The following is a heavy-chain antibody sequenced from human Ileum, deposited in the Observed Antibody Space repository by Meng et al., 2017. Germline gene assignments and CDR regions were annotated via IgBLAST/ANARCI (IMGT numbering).Heavy chain of an antibody. Sequence: QLQLQVSGPGLLEPSETLSLTCVVSSGSLTSSGSYWGWVRQSPGKGLEWIATIYYRGTTYYNPSLKSRVTISIDTSKSQVSLEMASVVAADSGLFYCARGTDYGDSYYFDFLGPRSPGHRLL. V-gene: IGHV4-39*02. J-gene: IGHJ4*01. CDR2: IYYRGTT. CDR3: ARGTDYGDSYYFDF. D-gene: IGHD4-17*01. CDR1: SGSLTSSGSY.